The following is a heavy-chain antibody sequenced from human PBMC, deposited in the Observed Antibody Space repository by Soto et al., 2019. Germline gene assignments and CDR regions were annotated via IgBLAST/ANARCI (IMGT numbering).Heavy chain of an antibody. CDR1: GFTFSSYW. J-gene: IGHJ4*02. CDR2: IKQDGSEK. D-gene: IGHD3-9*01. Sequence: PGWSLRLSCAASGFTFSSYWMSWVRQAPGKGLEWVANIKQDGSEKYYVDSVKGRFTISRDNAKNSLYLQMNSLRAEDTAVYYCARDLRPDILTGSADYWGQGTLVTVSS. CDR3: ARDLRPDILTGSADY. V-gene: IGHV3-7*01.